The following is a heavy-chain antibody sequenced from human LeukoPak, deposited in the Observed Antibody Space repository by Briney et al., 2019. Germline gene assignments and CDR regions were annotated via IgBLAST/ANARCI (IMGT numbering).Heavy chain of an antibody. Sequence: GGSLRLFCAASGFTFSSYGMSWVRQAPGKGLEWVSAISGSGGSTYYADSVKGRFTISRDNSKNTLYLQMNSLRAEDTAVYYCGTLLLWFGGSPYYYYYMDVWGKGTTVTISS. V-gene: IGHV3-23*01. CDR2: ISGSGGST. CDR3: GTLLLWFGGSPYYYYYMDV. D-gene: IGHD3-10*01. J-gene: IGHJ6*03. CDR1: GFTFSSYG.